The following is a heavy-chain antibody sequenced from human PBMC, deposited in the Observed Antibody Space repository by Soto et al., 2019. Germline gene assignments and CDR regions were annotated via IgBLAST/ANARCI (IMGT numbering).Heavy chain of an antibody. J-gene: IGHJ1*01. V-gene: IGHV1-69*13. CDR1: GGTFSSYA. CDR3: ARDDVPFILTGYYRESFHH. D-gene: IGHD3-9*01. CDR2: IIPIFGTA. Sequence: SVKVSCKASGGTFSSYAISWVRQAPGQGLEWMGGIIPIFGTANYAQKFQGRVTITADESTSTAYMELSSLRSEDTAVSYCARDDVPFILTGYYRESFHHWGQGTLVTASS.